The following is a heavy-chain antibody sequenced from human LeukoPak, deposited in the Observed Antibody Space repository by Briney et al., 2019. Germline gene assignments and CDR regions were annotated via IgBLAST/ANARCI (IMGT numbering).Heavy chain of an antibody. D-gene: IGHD1-14*01. CDR3: TAGPSTGFDF. Sequence: GGSLRLSCAASGFTVSSNYMSWVRQAPGKGLEWVSVIYSGGSTYYADSVRGRFTISRDNSKNTLFMQMTRLTAEDTAVYYCTAGPSTGFDFWGQGTLVTVSS. CDR2: IYSGGST. J-gene: IGHJ4*02. V-gene: IGHV3-66*01. CDR1: GFTVSSNY.